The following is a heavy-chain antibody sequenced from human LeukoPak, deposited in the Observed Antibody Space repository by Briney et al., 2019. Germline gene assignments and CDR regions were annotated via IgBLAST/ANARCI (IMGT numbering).Heavy chain of an antibody. J-gene: IGHJ6*03. CDR3: ASFDDPRVGATHGYYYYYMDV. CDR2: IIPNFGTA. D-gene: IGHD1-26*01. Sequence: GSSVKVSCKASGGTFSSYAISWVRQAPGQGLEWMGGIIPNFGTANYAQKFQGRVTITADKSTSTAHTELSSLRSEDTAVYYCASFDDPRVGATHGYYYYYMDVWGKGTTVTVSS. V-gene: IGHV1-69*06. CDR1: GGTFSSYA.